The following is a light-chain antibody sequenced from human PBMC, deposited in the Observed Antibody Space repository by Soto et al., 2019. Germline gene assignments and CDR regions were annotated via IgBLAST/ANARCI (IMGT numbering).Light chain of an antibody. CDR2: YNN. J-gene: IGLJ1*01. Sequence: QSVLTQPPSASETPGQTVSISCSGSNSNIASNTVNWYQHLPGTAPKLLIYYNNQRPSGVPDRFSGSKSGTSASLAISGLQAEDEADYYCQSYDSSLSGYVFGPGTKVTVL. CDR3: QSYDSSLSGYV. V-gene: IGLV1-44*01. CDR1: NSNIASNT.